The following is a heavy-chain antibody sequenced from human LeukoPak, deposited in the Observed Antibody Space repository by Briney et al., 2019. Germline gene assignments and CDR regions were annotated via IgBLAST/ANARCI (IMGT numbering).Heavy chain of an antibody. J-gene: IGHJ5*02. V-gene: IGHV4-31*11. CDR1: GGSISSGGYY. Sequence: SETLSLTCAVSGGSISSGGYYWSWIRQHPGKGLEWIGYIYYSGSTYYNPSLKSRVTISVDTSKNQFSLKLSSVTAADTAVYYCARALSGDTSWFDPWGQGTLVTVSS. CDR3: ARALSGDTSWFDP. D-gene: IGHD3-10*01. CDR2: IYYSGST.